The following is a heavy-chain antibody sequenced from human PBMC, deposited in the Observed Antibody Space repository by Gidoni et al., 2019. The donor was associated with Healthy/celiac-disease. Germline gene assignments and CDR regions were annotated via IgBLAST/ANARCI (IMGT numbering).Heavy chain of an antibody. J-gene: IGHJ4*02. CDR3: ARGLPGRVWPYFDY. V-gene: IGHV4-34*01. CDR2: INHSGST. D-gene: IGHD2-8*02. Sequence: QVQLQQWGAGLLKPSETLSLTCAVYGGSFSGYYWSWIRQPPGKGLEWIGEINHSGSTNYNPSLKSRVTISVDTSKNQFSLKLSSVTAADTAVYYCARGLPGRVWPYFDYWGQGTLVTVSS. CDR1: GGSFSGYY.